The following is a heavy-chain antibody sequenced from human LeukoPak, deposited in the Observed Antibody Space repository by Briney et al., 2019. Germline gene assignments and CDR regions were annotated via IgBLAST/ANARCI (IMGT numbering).Heavy chain of an antibody. J-gene: IGHJ4*02. Sequence: ASVKVSCKASGYTFTSYDINWVRQATGQGLEWMGWMNPNSGNTGYAQKFQGRVTMTRNTSISTAYMELSSLRSEDTAVYYCARGHIVATIKNSPIDYWGQGTLVTVSS. CDR2: MNPNSGNT. CDR3: ARGHIVATIKNSPIDY. CDR1: GYTFTSYD. D-gene: IGHD5-12*01. V-gene: IGHV1-8*01.